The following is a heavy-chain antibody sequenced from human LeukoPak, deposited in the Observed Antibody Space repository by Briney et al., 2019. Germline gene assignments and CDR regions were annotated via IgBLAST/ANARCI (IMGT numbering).Heavy chain of an antibody. Sequence: GGSLRLSCAASGFTFSSYGMHWVRQAPGKGLEWVAVIWYDGSNKYYADSVKGRFTISRDNSKNALYLQMNSLRAEDTAVYYCARAFTRGYSYGAEVGYWGQGTLVTVSS. V-gene: IGHV3-33*01. D-gene: IGHD5-18*01. CDR3: ARAFTRGYSYGAEVGY. CDR1: GFTFSSYG. CDR2: IWYDGSNK. J-gene: IGHJ4*02.